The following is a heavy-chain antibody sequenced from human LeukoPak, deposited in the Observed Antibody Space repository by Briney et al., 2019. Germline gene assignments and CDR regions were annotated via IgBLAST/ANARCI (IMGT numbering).Heavy chain of an antibody. V-gene: IGHV4-34*01. Sequence: SETLSLTCAVYGGSFSGYYWSWIRQPPGKGLEWIGEINHSGSTNYNPSLKSRVTISVDTSKNQFSLKLSSVTAADTAVYYCARRTTAYYYYYMDVWGKGTTVTVSS. D-gene: IGHD1-1*01. CDR1: GGSFSGYY. J-gene: IGHJ6*03. CDR2: INHSGST. CDR3: ARRTTAYYYYYMDV.